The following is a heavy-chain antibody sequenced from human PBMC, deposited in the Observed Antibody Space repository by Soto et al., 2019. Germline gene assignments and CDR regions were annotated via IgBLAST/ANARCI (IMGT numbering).Heavy chain of an antibody. V-gene: IGHV3-7*01. D-gene: IGHD5-18*01. CDR3: VRESKWLRHYDS. CDR2: IKQDGSQT. Sequence: EVRLLESGGALVQPGGSLRLSCAASGFTFSDSWMGWVRQAPGKGLEWVANIKQDGSQTPYQPSLRGRFVISRDNTLKTLYRHMSNLRAEDKAVYYCVRESKWLRHYDSWGQGTVVTVSS. J-gene: IGHJ4*02. CDR1: GFTFSDSW.